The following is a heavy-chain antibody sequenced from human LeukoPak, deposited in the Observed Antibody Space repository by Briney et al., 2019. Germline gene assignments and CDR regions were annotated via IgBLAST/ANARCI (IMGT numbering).Heavy chain of an antibody. CDR2: IKQDGSEK. J-gene: IGHJ4*02. CDR1: GFTFSDYA. CDR3: ASGFSDFDY. V-gene: IGHV3-7*01. D-gene: IGHD3-3*02. Sequence: GGSLRLSCAASGFTFSDYAMHWVRQAPGKGLEWVANIKQDGSEKYYVDSVKGRFTISRDNAKNSLYLQMNSLRAEDTAVYYCASGFSDFDYWGQGTLVTVSS.